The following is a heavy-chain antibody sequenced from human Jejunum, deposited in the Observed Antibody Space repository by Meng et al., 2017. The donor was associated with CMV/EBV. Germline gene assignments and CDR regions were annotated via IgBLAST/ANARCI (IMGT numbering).Heavy chain of an antibody. V-gene: IGHV4-59*01. Sequence: LTCTVSGGSLSGYYWHWIRQPPGRGLEWIGYVSYSGYTSYNPSLKSRVTISGDTSKNQFFLQLTSVTAADTAVYYCAREYSSSDYWGQGKLVTVSS. J-gene: IGHJ4*02. CDR2: VSYSGYT. D-gene: IGHD5-18*01. CDR3: AREYSSSDY. CDR1: GGSLSGYY.